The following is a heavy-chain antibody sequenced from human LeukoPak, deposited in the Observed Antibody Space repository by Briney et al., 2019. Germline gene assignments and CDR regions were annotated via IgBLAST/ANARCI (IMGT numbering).Heavy chain of an antibody. CDR3: ARMNDYGDYKGYYFDY. CDR2: INHSGST. V-gene: IGHV4-34*01. Sequence: SETPSLTCAVYGGSFSGYYWSWIRQPPGKGLEWIGEINHSGSTNYNPSLKSRVTISVDTSKNQFSLKLSSVTAADTAVYYCARMNDYGDYKGYYFDYWGQGTLVTVSS. CDR1: GGSFSGYY. D-gene: IGHD4-17*01. J-gene: IGHJ4*02.